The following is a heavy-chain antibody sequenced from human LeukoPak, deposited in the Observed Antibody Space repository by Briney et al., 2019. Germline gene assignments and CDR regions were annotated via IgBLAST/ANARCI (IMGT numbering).Heavy chain of an antibody. CDR2: IYHSGST. CDR1: GGSISGYY. Sequence: PSETLSLTCTVSGGSISGYYWSWIRQPPGKGLEWIGYIYHSGSTTYNPSLKSRVTISVDTSKNQFSLKLSSVTAADTAVYYCAREGYSSGWYRFDPWGQGTLVTVSS. V-gene: IGHV4-59*01. J-gene: IGHJ5*02. CDR3: AREGYSSGWYRFDP. D-gene: IGHD6-19*01.